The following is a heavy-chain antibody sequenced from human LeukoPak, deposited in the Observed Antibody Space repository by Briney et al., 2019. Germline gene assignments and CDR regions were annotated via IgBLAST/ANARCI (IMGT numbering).Heavy chain of an antibody. CDR3: ARKANFGYAFDI. Sequence: GGSLRLSCTASGFTFNKYWMHWVRQAPGKGLVWVSRINSDGSHTDYADSVKGRFTISRDNAKNSLYLQMNSLRAEDTAVYYCARKANFGYAFDIWGQGTMVTVSS. D-gene: IGHD1-14*01. CDR1: GFTFNKYW. CDR2: INSDGSHT. J-gene: IGHJ3*02. V-gene: IGHV3-74*01.